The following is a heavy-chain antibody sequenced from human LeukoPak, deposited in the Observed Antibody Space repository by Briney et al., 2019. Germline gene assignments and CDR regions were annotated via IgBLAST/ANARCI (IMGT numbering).Heavy chain of an antibody. D-gene: IGHD3-3*01. Sequence: PGGSLRLSCAASGFTFSSYGMHWVRQAPGKGLEWVAVISYDGSNKYYADSVKGRFTISSDNSKNTLYMQMNSLRAEDTAVYYCAKGHASGPSDYWGQGTLVTVSS. CDR3: AKGHASGPSDY. CDR2: ISYDGSNK. J-gene: IGHJ4*02. CDR1: GFTFSSYG. V-gene: IGHV3-30*18.